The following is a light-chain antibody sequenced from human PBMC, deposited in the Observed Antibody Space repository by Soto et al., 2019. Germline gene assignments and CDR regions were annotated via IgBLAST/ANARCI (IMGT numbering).Light chain of an antibody. V-gene: IGKV3-20*01. CDR1: QSVSSSY. CDR2: GAS. Sequence: EIVFTQSPSTLSLPPGERATLSCRASQSVSSSYLAWYQQKPGQAPRLLIYGASSRATGTPDRFSGSGSGTDFTLTISRLEPEDFAVYYCQQYGSSGTFGQGTKVDIK. J-gene: IGKJ1*01. CDR3: QQYGSSGT.